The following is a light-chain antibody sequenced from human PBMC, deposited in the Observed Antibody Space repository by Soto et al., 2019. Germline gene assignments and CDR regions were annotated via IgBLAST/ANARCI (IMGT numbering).Light chain of an antibody. CDR2: DVS. Sequence: QSVLTQPASVSGSPGQSITISCTGTSSDVGGYNYVYWYQQHPGKAPKLMIYDVSNRPSGVSNRFSGSKSGNTASLTSSGLQAAYEADYYCSSYTSSSTLAFGGGTKLTVL. J-gene: IGLJ2*01. CDR1: SSDVGGYNY. CDR3: SSYTSSSTLA. V-gene: IGLV2-14*01.